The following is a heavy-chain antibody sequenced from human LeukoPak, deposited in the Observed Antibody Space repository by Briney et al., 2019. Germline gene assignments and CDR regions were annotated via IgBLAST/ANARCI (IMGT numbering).Heavy chain of an antibody. CDR3: AKIMTSSSICPCSGLDW. CDR2: ITSGSNT. D-gene: IGHD2-2*01. Sequence: GGSLRLSCAASRFTFSNYAMSWVRQAPGKGPEWVSIITSGSNTYYADSVKGRFTISRDNSKNTMYLYMSNRRVEDMAVYYCAKIMTSSSICPCSGLDWWGQGTLVTVSS. V-gene: IGHV3-23*01. CDR1: RFTFSNYA. J-gene: IGHJ4*02.